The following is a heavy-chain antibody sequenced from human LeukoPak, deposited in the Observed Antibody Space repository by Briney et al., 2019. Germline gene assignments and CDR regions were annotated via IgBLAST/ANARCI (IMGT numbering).Heavy chain of an antibody. V-gene: IGHV3-33*01. D-gene: IGHD3-10*01. Sequence: PGRSLRLSCAASGFTFSSYGMHWVRQAPGKGLEWAAVMWYDGSNKYYADSVKGRFTISRDNSKNTLYLQMNSLRAEDTAVYYCARDRYYGSGRGFDYWGQGTLVTVSS. CDR2: MWYDGSNK. J-gene: IGHJ4*02. CDR3: ARDRYYGSGRGFDY. CDR1: GFTFSSYG.